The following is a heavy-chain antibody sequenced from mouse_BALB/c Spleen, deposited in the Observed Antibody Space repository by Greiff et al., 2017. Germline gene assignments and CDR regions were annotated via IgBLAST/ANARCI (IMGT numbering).Heavy chain of an antibody. V-gene: IGHV2-9*02. Sequence: QVQLQQSGPGLVAPSQSLSITCTVSGFSLTSYGVHWVRQPPGKGLEWLGVIWAGGSTNYNSALMSRLSISKDNSKSQVFLKMNSLQTDDTAMYYCARDASMITPHYYAMDYWGQGTSVTVSS. J-gene: IGHJ4*01. CDR1: GFSLTSYG. CDR2: IWAGGST. CDR3: ARDASMITPHYYAMDY. D-gene: IGHD2-4*01.